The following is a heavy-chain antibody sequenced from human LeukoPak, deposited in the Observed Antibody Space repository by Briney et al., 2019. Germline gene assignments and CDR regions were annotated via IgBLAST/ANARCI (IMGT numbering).Heavy chain of an antibody. CDR2: IYISGST. V-gene: IGHV4-4*07. CDR3: AGLGGYCTNAVCYSTFDI. D-gene: IGHD2-8*01. J-gene: IGHJ3*02. CDR1: GGSISSYY. Sequence: SETLSLTCTVSGGSISSYYWSWTRQPAGKGLEWIGRIYISGSTNYNLSLKSRVTMSVDTSKNQFSLRLSSVTAADTAVYFCAGLGGYCTNAVCYSTFDIWGQGTMVTVSS.